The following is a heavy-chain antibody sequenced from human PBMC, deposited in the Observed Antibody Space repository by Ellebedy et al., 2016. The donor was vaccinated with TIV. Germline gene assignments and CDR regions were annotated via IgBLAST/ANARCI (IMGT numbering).Heavy chain of an antibody. CDR1: GFTFSTYS. CDR3: ARTGGNGEYFQY. D-gene: IGHD4-23*01. Sequence: PGGSLRLSCAASGFTFSTYSMNWVRQAPGKGLEWVSSISSSSIYIYYVDSVKGRFTISRDDAKNSLYLQMNSRRAEDTAVYYCARTGGNGEYFQYWGQGTLVIVSS. V-gene: IGHV3-21*01. J-gene: IGHJ1*01. CDR2: ISSSSIYI.